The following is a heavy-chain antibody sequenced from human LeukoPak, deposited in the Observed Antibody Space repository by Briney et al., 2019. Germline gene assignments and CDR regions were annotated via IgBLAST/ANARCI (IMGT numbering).Heavy chain of an antibody. CDR3: AKGTVIVGYYFDS. CDR1: GFTFSSYG. Sequence: PGRSLRLSCAASGFTFSSYGIHWVRQAPGKGLEWVAVISNDGSDKSYADSVKGRFTISRDNSGNTLYLQMNSLRAEDTAVYFCAKGTVIVGYYFDSWGQGTLVTVSS. D-gene: IGHD3-22*01. V-gene: IGHV3-30*18. J-gene: IGHJ4*02. CDR2: ISNDGSDK.